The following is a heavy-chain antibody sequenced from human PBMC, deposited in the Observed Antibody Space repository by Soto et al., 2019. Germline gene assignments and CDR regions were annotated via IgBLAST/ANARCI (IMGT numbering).Heavy chain of an antibody. J-gene: IGHJ5*02. CDR2: INPILDIA. V-gene: IGHV1-69*02. CDR1: GGTFRTYS. CDR3: ARGPVVVVPDDMFTRHNWFDP. D-gene: IGHD2-2*01. Sequence: QVQLVQSGAEVREPGSSVKVSCKASGGTFRTYSITWVRQAPGQGLEWMGKINPILDIANYAQKFQGRVTIPADKSKSIACMELNSLRSDDTAGYYCARGPVVVVPDDMFTRHNWFDPWGQGTRVTVSP.